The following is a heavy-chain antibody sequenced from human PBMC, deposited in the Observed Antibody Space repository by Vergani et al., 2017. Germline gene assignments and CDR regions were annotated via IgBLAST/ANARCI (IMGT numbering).Heavy chain of an antibody. J-gene: IGHJ4*02. V-gene: IGHV4-4*07. Sequence: QVQLQESGPGLVKPSETLSLTCTVSGGSTSSYYWSWIRQPAGKGLEWIGRIYTSGSTNYNPSLKSRVTMSVDTSKNQFSRKLSSVTAADTAVYYCARTTHRYSSGWQELGGFDYWGQGTLVTVSS. D-gene: IGHD6-19*01. CDR1: GGSTSSYY. CDR3: ARTTHRYSSGWQELGGFDY. CDR2: IYTSGST.